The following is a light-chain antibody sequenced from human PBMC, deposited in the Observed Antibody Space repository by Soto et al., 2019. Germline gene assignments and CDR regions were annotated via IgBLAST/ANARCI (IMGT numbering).Light chain of an antibody. CDR2: AAS. CDR1: QDIRYG. J-gene: IGKJ1*01. Sequence: AIQMTQSQSSLSASVGDRVTITCRASQDIRYGLGWYQQKPGKTPKLLIFAASSLKIGVPSRFSGSGSGKDFTLTISSLQSEDVATYYCQQYCIYPRTFGQGTKVELE. CDR3: QQYCIYPRT. V-gene: IGKV1-6*01.